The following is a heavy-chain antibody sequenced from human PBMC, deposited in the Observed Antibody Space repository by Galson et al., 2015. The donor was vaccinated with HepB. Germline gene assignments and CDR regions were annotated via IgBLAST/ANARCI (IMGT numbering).Heavy chain of an antibody. Sequence: SLRLSCAASGFTFSTYAMHWVRQAPGKGLEWVAVISYDGSDTSYGDSVKGRFTISRDNSKNALYVQMNSMRIEDTAVYYCARDSDSSLYRYYYYGMDVWGQGTTVIVSS. D-gene: IGHD3-16*02. CDR1: GFTFSTYA. CDR2: ISYDGSDT. J-gene: IGHJ6*02. V-gene: IGHV3-30-3*01. CDR3: ARDSDSSLYRYYYYGMDV.